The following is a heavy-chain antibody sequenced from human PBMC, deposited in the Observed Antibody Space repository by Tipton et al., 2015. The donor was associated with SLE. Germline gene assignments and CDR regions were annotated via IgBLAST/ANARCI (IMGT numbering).Heavy chain of an antibody. CDR3: ARGRHYDSSGDFLSDAFDI. CDR1: GVSFSDYS. V-gene: IGHV4-59*08. J-gene: IGHJ3*02. CDR2: FYYGGGT. D-gene: IGHD3-22*01. Sequence: TLSLTCTVSGVSFSDYSWSWVRQPPGKGLEWIGYFYYGGGTNYNPSLKSRVTISVDTTKNQFSLKLSTVTAADTAVYYCARGRHYDSSGDFLSDAFDIWGQGTRVTVSS.